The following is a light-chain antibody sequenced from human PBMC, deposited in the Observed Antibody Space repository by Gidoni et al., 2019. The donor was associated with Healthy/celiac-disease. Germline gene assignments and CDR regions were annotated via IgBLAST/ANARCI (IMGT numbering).Light chain of an antibody. J-gene: IGKJ3*01. CDR2: LGS. CDR3: MQALQTPFT. CDR1: QSLLHSNGYNY. Sequence: DIVMTQSPLSLPVTPGELASISCRSSQSLLHSNGYNYFDWYLQKPGQSPQVLIHLGSNWAHGGPERFSCRGSGTDFTLKISRVEAEDVGVYYCMQALQTPFTFGPXTKVDIK. V-gene: IGKV2-28*01.